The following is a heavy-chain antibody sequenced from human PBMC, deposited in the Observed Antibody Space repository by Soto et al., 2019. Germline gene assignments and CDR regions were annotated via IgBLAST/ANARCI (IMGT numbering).Heavy chain of an antibody. CDR1: GFTFSSYA. J-gene: IGHJ4*02. CDR2: ISGSGGST. V-gene: IGHV3-23*01. CDR3: AKTVTTLQSQLDY. D-gene: IGHD4-4*01. Sequence: GESLKISCAASGFTFSSYAMSWVRQAPGKGLEWVSAISGSGGSTYYADSVKGRFTISRDNSKNTLYLQMNSLRAEDTAVYYCAKTVTTLQSQLDYWGQGTLVTVSS.